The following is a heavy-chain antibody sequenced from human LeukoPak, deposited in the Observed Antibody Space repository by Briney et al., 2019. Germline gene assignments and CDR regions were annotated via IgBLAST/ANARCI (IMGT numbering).Heavy chain of an antibody. V-gene: IGHV4-59*01. CDR2: IYYSGNT. CDR1: GGSISSYY. CDR3: ARGFYSPHY. J-gene: IGHJ4*02. D-gene: IGHD4-11*01. Sequence: SETLSLTCTVSGGSISSYYWSWIRQPPGKGLEWIGYIYYSGNTNYNPSLKSRVTISVDTSKNQFSLKLSSVTAADTAVYYCARGFYSPHYWGQGTLVSVSS.